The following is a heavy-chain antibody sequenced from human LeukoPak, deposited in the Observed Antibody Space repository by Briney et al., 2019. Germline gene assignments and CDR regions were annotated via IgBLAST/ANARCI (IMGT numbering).Heavy chain of an antibody. CDR1: GGSISSGEYY. CDR2: IYYSGSA. CDR3: AREGGVGRNPFDY. V-gene: IGHV4-39*07. Sequence: SETLSLTCSVSGGSISSGEYYWGWIRQPPGKGLEWIGSIYYSGSAYYNPSLNSRVTISVDTSKNQFSLKLSSVTAADTAVYYCAREGGVGRNPFDYWGQGILVTVSS. D-gene: IGHD1-26*01. J-gene: IGHJ4*02.